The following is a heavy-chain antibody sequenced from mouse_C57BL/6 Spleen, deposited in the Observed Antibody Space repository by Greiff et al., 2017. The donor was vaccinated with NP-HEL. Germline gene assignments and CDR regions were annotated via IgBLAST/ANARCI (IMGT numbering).Heavy chain of an antibody. CDR1: GYTFTSYG. CDR2: IYPRSGNT. Sequence: QVQLKESGAELARPGASVKLSCKASGYTFTSYGISWVKQRTGQGLEWIGEIYPRSGNTYYNEKFKGKATLTADKSSSTAYMELRSLTSEDSAVYFCARSTVTGSFAYWGQGTLVTVSA. D-gene: IGHD4-1*01. CDR3: ARSTVTGSFAY. J-gene: IGHJ3*01. V-gene: IGHV1-81*01.